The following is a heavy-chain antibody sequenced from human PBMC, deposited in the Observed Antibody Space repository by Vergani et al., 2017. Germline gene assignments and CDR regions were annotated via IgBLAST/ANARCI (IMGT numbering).Heavy chain of an antibody. V-gene: IGHV3-15*01. D-gene: IGHD3-9*01. CDR2: IRPKTDGETT. CDR3: TXPTKWEFRYYFDY. Sequence: EVQPVESGGGLVKPGGSLRLSCTTSGFTFSSAWMSWVRQAPGKGLEWVARIRPKTDGETTDYAAPVKGRFTISRDDSKNTLYLQMNSLKTEDTAVYYCTXPTKWEFRYYFDYWGQGTLVTVSS. J-gene: IGHJ4*02. CDR1: GFTFSSAW.